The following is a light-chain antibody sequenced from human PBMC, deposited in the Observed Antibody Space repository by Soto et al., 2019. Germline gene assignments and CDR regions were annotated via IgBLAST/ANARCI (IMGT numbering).Light chain of an antibody. CDR3: QQSYSTPPT. Sequence: DIQMTQSPSSLSASVGDRVTITCRASQSISSYLNWDQQKPGTAPKPLIYAASRLQSGVPSRLSGSGSGTDFTLTISSLQPEYFATYYCQQSYSTPPTFGQGTKLEIK. J-gene: IGKJ2*01. V-gene: IGKV1-39*01. CDR1: QSISSY. CDR2: AAS.